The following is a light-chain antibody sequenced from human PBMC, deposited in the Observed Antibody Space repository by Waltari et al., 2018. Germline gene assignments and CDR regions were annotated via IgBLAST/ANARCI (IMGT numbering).Light chain of an antibody. CDR2: KTS. CDR1: QSISSW. V-gene: IGKV1-5*03. CDR3: QHYRT. Sequence: DIQMTQSPSTLSASVGDTINITCRASQSISSWVAWYQQEPGKAPKFLIYKTSSLESGVPARFSGSGSGTDFTLTISSLQPDDFATYYCQHYRTFGQGTKVEIK. J-gene: IGKJ1*01.